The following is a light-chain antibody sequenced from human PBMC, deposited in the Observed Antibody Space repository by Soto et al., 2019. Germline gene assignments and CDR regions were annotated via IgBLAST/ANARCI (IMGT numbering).Light chain of an antibody. CDR1: QSLLHSNGYNY. J-gene: IGKJ4*01. Sequence: DIVMTQSPLSLPVTPGEPASISCRSSQSLLHSNGYNYLDWYLQKPGQSPQLLIYLGSNRASGVTDRFSGSGSGTDFTLKISRVEAEDVGVYYCMQALLTPKPVGGGTKVEIK. V-gene: IGKV2-28*01. CDR2: LGS. CDR3: MQALLTPKP.